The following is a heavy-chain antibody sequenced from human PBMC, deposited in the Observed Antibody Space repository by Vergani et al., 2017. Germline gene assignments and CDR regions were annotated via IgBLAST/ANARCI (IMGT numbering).Heavy chain of an antibody. CDR3: AKDQERSRYYYYYMDV. V-gene: IGHV3-30*18. Sequence: QVQLVESGGGVVQPGRSLRLSCAASGFTFSSYGMHWVRQAPGKGLEWVAVISYDGSNKYYADSVKGRFTISRDNSKNTLYLQMNSLRAEDTAVYYCAKDQERSRYYYYYMDVWGKGP. CDR2: ISYDGSNK. D-gene: IGHD2-2*01. J-gene: IGHJ6*03. CDR1: GFTFSSYG.